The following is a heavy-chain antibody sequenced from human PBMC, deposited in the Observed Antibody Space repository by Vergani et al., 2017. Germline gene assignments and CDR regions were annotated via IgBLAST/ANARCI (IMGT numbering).Heavy chain of an antibody. V-gene: IGHV4-39*01. J-gene: IGHJ4*02. CDR1: VGSITSSSYY. D-gene: IGHD3-9*01. CDR2: IYHSGGA. Sequence: QLHLQESGPGLVKPSETLSLTCTVSVGSITSSSYYWGWIRQPPGKGLEWIGNIYHSGGAYYNPSLKGRVTISVDTSKNQFSLEVNSVTAADTAIYFCARTESFILRYFHWALWGQGTLVTDSS. CDR3: ARTESFILRYFHWAL.